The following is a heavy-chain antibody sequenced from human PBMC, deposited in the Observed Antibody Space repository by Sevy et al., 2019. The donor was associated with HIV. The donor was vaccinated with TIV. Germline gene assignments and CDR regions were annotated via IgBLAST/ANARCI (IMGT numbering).Heavy chain of an antibody. D-gene: IGHD1-26*01. CDR2: IAYDGGNK. Sequence: GGSLRLSCAASGFSFNKYGMHWVRQAQGEGLEWVAVIAYDGGNKYYTDSVKGRFTISRDNSKNTLYLQMNSLRAEDTAVYYCAKIPAGGSYFSYFDSWGQGTLVTVSS. CDR3: AKIPAGGSYFSYFDS. V-gene: IGHV3-30*18. J-gene: IGHJ4*02. CDR1: GFSFNKYG.